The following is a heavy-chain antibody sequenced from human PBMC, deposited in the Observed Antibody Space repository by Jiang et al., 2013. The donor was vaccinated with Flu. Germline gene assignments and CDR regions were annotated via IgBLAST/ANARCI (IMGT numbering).Heavy chain of an antibody. CDR2: ISGDDGNT. CDR3: ARDRYNYDTSGYSDFDF. D-gene: IGHD3-22*01. Sequence: TTYGVSWVRQAPGQGLEWMGWISGDDGNTHYAQRLQGRVTMTTDTSTKTAYMELRSLTPDDTAVYYCARDRYNYDTSGYSDFDFWGQGTLVTVSS. J-gene: IGHJ4*02. V-gene: IGHV1-18*01. CDR1: TTYG.